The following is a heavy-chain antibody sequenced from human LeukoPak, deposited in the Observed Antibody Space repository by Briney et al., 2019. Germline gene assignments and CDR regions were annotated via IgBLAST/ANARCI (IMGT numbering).Heavy chain of an antibody. V-gene: IGHV4-59*08. J-gene: IGHJ4*02. CDR1: GGSITYYH. CDR3: ARRLSSWYAFDY. D-gene: IGHD6-13*01. CDR2: IYYSGST. Sequence: SETLSLTCTVSGGSITYYHWSWIWQPPGKGLEWIGYIYYSGSTNYNPSLKSRVTISVDTPKNQFSLKLSSVTAADTAVYYCARRLSSWYAFDYWGQGTLVTVSS.